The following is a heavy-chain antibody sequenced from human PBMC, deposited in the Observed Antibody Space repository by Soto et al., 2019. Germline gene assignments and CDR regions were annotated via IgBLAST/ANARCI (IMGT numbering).Heavy chain of an antibody. D-gene: IGHD2-2*01. CDR2: ISGGSGDST. V-gene: IGHV3-23*01. CDR1: VFTFSNYA. CDR3: AKNQPSWATRAAFDY. J-gene: IGHJ4*02. Sequence: GSLRRSCAASVFTFSNYAMNWVRQAPGKGLEWVSGISGGSGDSTFYADSVKGRFTISRGNSKNTLHLQMNSLRTEDTAVYYCAKNQPSWATRAAFDYWGQGTLVTVSS.